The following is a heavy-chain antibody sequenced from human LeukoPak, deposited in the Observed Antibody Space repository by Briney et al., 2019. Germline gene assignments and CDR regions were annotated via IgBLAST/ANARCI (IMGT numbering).Heavy chain of an antibody. Sequence: HPGGSLRLSCAASGFTFSTHEMNWVRQAPGKGLEWVAFVSYDGTNKNYADSVKGRFTISRDNSKNTLYLQMNSLRTEDTAVYYCARRMAANAFDIWGQGTMVTVSS. J-gene: IGHJ3*02. CDR3: ARRMAANAFDI. CDR1: GFTFSTHE. D-gene: IGHD5-24*01. CDR2: VSYDGTNK. V-gene: IGHV3-30-3*01.